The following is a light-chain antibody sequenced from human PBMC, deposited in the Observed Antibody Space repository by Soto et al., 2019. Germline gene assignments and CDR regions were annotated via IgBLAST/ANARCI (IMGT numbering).Light chain of an antibody. CDR2: DAF. CDR1: ESVDRY. J-gene: IGKJ5*01. V-gene: IGKV3-11*01. CDR3: QQRSNWPPIT. Sequence: VLTQSPDVLSLSPGQTATLSCRASESVDRYVAWYQQKVGQAPRLLIYDAFNRATGVAARFSGSGSATDFTLTISRLEPEDFAVYYCQQRSNWPPITFGQGTRLEIK.